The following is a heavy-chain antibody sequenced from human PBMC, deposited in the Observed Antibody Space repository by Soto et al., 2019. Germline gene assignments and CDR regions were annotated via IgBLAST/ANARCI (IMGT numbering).Heavy chain of an antibody. CDR3: ARDGYCTSTGCRYFYNY. CDR2: INAGNGNT. D-gene: IGHD2-2*01. V-gene: IGHV1-3*01. J-gene: IGHJ4*02. Sequence: GASVKVSCKASGYTFTTYTIHWVRQAPGQRLEWMGWINAGNGNTKYSQEFQGRATIIRDTSASTVYMELSSLRSEDTAVYYCARDGYCTSTGCRYFYNYWGQGTLVTVS. CDR1: GYTFTTYT.